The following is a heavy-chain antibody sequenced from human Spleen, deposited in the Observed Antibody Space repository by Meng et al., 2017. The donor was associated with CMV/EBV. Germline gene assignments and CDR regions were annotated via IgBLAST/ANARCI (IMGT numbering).Heavy chain of an antibody. CDR1: GGSISSGGYY. Sequence: GGSISSGGYYWSWIRQPPGKGLEWIGYIYYSGSTYYNPSLKSRVTISVDTSKNQFSLKLSSVTAADTAVYYCARGDSYYYDSSGLTYWGQGTLVTSPQ. CDR3: ARGDSYYYDSSGLTY. J-gene: IGHJ4*02. V-gene: IGHV4-30-4*01. D-gene: IGHD3-22*01. CDR2: IYYSGST.